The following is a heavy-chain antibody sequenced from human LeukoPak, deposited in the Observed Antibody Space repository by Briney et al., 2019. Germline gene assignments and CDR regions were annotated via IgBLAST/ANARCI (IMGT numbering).Heavy chain of an antibody. CDR3: ARGGDYYDSSGYYSADAFDI. V-gene: IGHV5-51*01. CDR1: GYSFTSYW. J-gene: IGHJ3*02. CDR2: IYPGDSDT. Sequence: GESLKISCKGSGYSFTSYWIGWVRHMPGKGLEWMGIIYPGDSDTRYSPSFQGQVTISADKSISTAYLQWSSLKASDTAMYYCARGGDYYDSSGYYSADAFDIWGQGTMVTVSS. D-gene: IGHD3-22*01.